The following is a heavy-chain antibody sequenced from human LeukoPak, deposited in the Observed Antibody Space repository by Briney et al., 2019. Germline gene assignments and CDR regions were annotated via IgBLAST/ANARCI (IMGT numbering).Heavy chain of an antibody. J-gene: IGHJ6*03. CDR3: ARGQGNYYYYYMDV. CDR1: GYTFTSYD. Sequence: ASVKVSCKASGYTFTSYDINWVRQAAGQGLEWMGWMSPNSGNTGYAQRFQGRVTMTRNTSISTAYMELSSLRSEDTAVYYCARGQGNYYYYYMDVWGKGTTVTVXS. CDR2: MSPNSGNT. V-gene: IGHV1-8*01. D-gene: IGHD3-10*01.